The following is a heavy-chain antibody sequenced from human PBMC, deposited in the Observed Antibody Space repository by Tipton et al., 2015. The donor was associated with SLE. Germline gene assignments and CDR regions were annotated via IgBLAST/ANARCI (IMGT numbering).Heavy chain of an antibody. D-gene: IGHD2-2*02. Sequence: QVQLVQSGVEMKKPGASVKVSCKASGYTFTSHGICWVRQAPGQGLEWMGWISAYNGDTNYAQKFQGRVTMTTDTSTSTAYMELRSLRSDDTAVYYCARGFLYDGLQVWGQGTLVTVSS. CDR2: ISAYNGDT. J-gene: IGHJ1*01. CDR1: GYTFTSHG. V-gene: IGHV1-18*01. CDR3: ARGFLYDGLQV.